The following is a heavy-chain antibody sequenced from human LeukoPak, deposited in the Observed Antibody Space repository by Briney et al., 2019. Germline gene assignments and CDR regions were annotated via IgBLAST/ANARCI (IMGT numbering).Heavy chain of an antibody. CDR1: GFTFSSYN. D-gene: IGHD3-10*01. CDR3: ARGVRGVINYMDV. CDR2: ISSSGSFT. Sequence: GGSLRLSCAVSGFTFSSYNMNWVRQGPGKGLEWVSSISSSGSFTYYADSVRGRFTISRDNAKNSLYLQMNSLRAEDTAVYHCARGVRGVINYMDVWGKGTTVTVSS. V-gene: IGHV3-21*01. J-gene: IGHJ6*03.